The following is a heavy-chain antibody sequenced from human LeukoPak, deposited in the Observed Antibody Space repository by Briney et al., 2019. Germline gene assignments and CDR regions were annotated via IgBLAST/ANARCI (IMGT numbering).Heavy chain of an antibody. Sequence: PSETLSLTCTVSGGSISSYYWSWIRQPPGKGLEWIGYIYYSGSTNYNPSLKSRVTISVDTSKNQFSLKLSSVTAADTAVYYCARGYDFWSGYEAFDIWGHGTMVTVSS. D-gene: IGHD3-3*01. CDR1: GGSISSYY. V-gene: IGHV4-59*01. CDR2: IYYSGST. J-gene: IGHJ3*02. CDR3: ARGYDFWSGYEAFDI.